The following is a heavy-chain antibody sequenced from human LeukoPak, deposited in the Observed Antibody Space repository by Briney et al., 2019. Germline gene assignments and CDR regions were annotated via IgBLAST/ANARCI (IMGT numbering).Heavy chain of an antibody. CDR2: INHSGST. Sequence: SETLSLTCAVYGGSFSGYYWSWIRQPPGKGLEWIGEINHSGSTNYNPSLKSRVTISVDTSKNQFSLKLSSVTAADTAVYYCARGRGSLGRYYYYMDVWGEGTTVTVSS. V-gene: IGHV4-34*01. CDR3: ARGRGSLGRYYYYMDV. D-gene: IGHD1-26*01. J-gene: IGHJ6*03. CDR1: GGSFSGYY.